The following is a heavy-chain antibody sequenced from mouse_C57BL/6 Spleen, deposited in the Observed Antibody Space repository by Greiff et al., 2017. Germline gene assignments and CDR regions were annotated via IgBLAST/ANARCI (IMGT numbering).Heavy chain of an antibody. CDR3: TTANYYGSSYDY. CDR2: IDPEDGDT. V-gene: IGHV14-1*01. CDR1: GFNIKDYY. D-gene: IGHD1-1*01. Sequence: VQLQQSGAELVRPGASVKLSCTASGFNIKDYYMHWVKQRPEQCLEWIGRIDPEDGDTAYAPKFQGKATMTADTSSNTAYLQLSSLTSEDTAVYYCTTANYYGSSYDYWGQGTTLTVSS. J-gene: IGHJ2*01.